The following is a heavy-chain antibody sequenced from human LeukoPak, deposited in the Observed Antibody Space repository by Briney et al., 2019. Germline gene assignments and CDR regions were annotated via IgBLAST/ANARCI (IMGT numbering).Heavy chain of an antibody. V-gene: IGHV3-48*03. CDR1: GFIFSGFD. D-gene: IGHD3-10*01. CDR2: IGTSVNAI. J-gene: IGHJ4*02. CDR3: ARDSVWFGELLN. Sequence: GGSLRLSCAASGFIFSGFDMNWVRQAPGKGLEWIAHIGTSVNAIYYADSVKGRFTISRDNARNSLYLQMDSLRVEDTAVYYCARDSVWFGELLNWGQGALVTGSS.